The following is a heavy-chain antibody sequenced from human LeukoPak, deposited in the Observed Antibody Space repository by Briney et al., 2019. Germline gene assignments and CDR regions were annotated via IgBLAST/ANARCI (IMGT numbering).Heavy chain of an antibody. CDR3: AREHDSSGYPFDY. J-gene: IGHJ4*02. D-gene: IGHD3-22*01. V-gene: IGHV3-48*03. CDR1: GFTFSSYE. Sequence: GGSLRLSCAASGFTFSSYEMNWVRQAPGKGLEWVSYISSSGSTIYYADSVKGRFTISRDKAKNSLYLQMNSLRAEDTAVYYCAREHDSSGYPFDYWGQGTLVTVSS. CDR2: ISSSGSTI.